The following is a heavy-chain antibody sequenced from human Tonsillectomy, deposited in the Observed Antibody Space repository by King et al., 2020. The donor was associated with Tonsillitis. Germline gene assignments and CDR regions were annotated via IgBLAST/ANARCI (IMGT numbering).Heavy chain of an antibody. CDR2: ISYDGTKQ. V-gene: IGHV3-30*03. Sequence: VQLVESGGGVVQPGRSLRLSCAASGFTFSTYCMHWVRQAPGKGPEWVAVISYDGTKQYYADSVKGRFTISRDNSKETLYLQMNSLRPEDTAVYYCVSCSWAVVNDDYEEANNWFDPWGQGTLVTGSS. CDR1: GFTFSTYC. J-gene: IGHJ5*02. CDR3: VSCSWAVVNDDYEEANNWFDP. D-gene: IGHD4-17*01.